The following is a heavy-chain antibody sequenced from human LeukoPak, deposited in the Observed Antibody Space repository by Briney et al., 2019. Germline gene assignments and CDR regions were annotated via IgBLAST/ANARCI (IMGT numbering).Heavy chain of an antibody. CDR2: INQDGTEK. CDR3: ASQTPHYYYYYMDV. J-gene: IGHJ6*03. Sequence: GGSLRLSCAASGFTFTTYWMTWVRQAPGKGLEWVANINQDGTEKYYVDSVKGRFTISRDNAKNSLYLQMNSLRVEDTAVYYCASQTPHYYYYYMDVWGKGTTVTISS. CDR1: GFTFTTYW. V-gene: IGHV3-7*01.